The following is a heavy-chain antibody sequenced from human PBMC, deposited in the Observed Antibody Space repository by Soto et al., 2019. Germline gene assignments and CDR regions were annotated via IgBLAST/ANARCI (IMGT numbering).Heavy chain of an antibody. CDR3: AKVARAESPGIAVAFDI. J-gene: IGHJ3*02. CDR2: ISGSGGST. Sequence: GGSLRLSCAASGFTFSSYAMSWVRQAPGKGLGWVSAISGSGGSTYYADSVKGRFTISRDNSKNTLYLQMNSLRAEDTAVYYCAKVARAESPGIAVAFDIWGQGTMVTVSS. CDR1: GFTFSSYA. V-gene: IGHV3-23*01. D-gene: IGHD6-19*01.